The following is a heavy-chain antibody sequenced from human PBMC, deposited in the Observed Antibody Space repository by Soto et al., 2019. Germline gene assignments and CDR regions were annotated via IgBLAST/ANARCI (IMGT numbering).Heavy chain of an antibody. Sequence: SVKVSCKASGFTFTSSAVQWVRQARGQRLEWKGWIVVGSGNKNNAQKFQKRVTITRDMSTSTAYMELCSLRSEDTAVYYCAAATGGSWTRYYFDYWGQGTLVTVSS. CDR1: GFTFTSSA. V-gene: IGHV1-58*01. J-gene: IGHJ4*02. CDR2: IVVGSGNK. CDR3: AAATGGSWTRYYFDY. D-gene: IGHD2-15*01.